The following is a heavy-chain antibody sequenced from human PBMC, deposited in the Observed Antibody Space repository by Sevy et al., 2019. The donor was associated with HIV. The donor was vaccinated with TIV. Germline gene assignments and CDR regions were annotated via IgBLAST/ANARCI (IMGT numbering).Heavy chain of an antibody. Sequence: GGSLRLSCAASGFIFSSYVMTWVRQAPGKGLEWVSTISGSGGYTYYEESVKGRFTISRDNSNNILYLQMNSLRAEDTAVYYCEAITTAGRDYWGQGTLVTVSS. CDR3: EAITTAGRDY. CDR2: ISGSGGYT. V-gene: IGHV3-23*01. J-gene: IGHJ4*02. D-gene: IGHD6-13*01. CDR1: GFIFSSYV.